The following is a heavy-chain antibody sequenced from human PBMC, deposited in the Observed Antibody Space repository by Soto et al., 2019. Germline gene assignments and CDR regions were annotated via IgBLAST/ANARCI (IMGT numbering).Heavy chain of an antibody. CDR2: ITPIFGTV. V-gene: IGHV1-69*06. CDR3: AREGDTREGRGVFFS. CDR1: GGTFSSYS. J-gene: IGHJ5*02. D-gene: IGHD3-16*01. Sequence: VKVSCKASGGTFSSYSFSWVRQAPGQGLEWMGGITPIFGTVHYAQNFRGRVTITADKSTSIVHMELSSLRSEDTAVFYCAREGDTREGRGVFFSWGQGTLVTVSS.